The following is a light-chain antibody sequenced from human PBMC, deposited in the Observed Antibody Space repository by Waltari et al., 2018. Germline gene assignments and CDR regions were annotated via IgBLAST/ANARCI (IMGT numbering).Light chain of an antibody. Sequence: DIVMTQSPDSLAVSLGEKATINCKSSQSVLYSSNHKNYLAWYQQKPGQPPKLLIYWASTRESGGPDRFSGSGSGTDLTLTISSLQAEDVAGYYCQQYYSTPYTFGQGTKLEIK. V-gene: IGKV4-1*01. CDR1: QSVLYSSNHKNY. CDR3: QQYYSTPYT. J-gene: IGKJ2*01. CDR2: WAS.